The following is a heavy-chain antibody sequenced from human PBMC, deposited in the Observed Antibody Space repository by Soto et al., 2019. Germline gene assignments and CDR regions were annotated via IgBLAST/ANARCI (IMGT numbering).Heavy chain of an antibody. D-gene: IGHD3-3*01. V-gene: IGHV3-11*01. CDR2: ISSTGSAI. CDR3: ARGSRQRFLEWLLFDY. CDR1: GFTFSDYY. J-gene: IGHJ4*02. Sequence: QVQLVESGGGLVKPGGSLRLSCAASGFTFSDYYMSWIRQAPGKGLEWISYISSTGSAIYYADSVKGRFTSSRDNAKNSLYLQMNSLRAEDTAVYYCARGSRQRFLEWLLFDYWGQGTLVTASS.